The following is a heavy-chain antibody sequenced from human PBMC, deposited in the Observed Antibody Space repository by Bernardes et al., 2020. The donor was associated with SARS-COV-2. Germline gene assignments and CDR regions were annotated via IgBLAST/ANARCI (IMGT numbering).Heavy chain of an antibody. D-gene: IGHD5-12*01. CDR3: VRSHGLNEKWLQFQY. CDR2: ISSYNQDS. J-gene: IGHJ4*02. CDR1: GYIFTNYG. Sequence: ASVKVSCEASGYIFTNYGITWVRQGPGGGLEWMGWISSYNQDSKSSPKFKDRLTMTADTSTTTVYMEMRSLKLDDSAVYFCVRSHGLNEKWLQFQYWGQGTQVTVSS. V-gene: IGHV1-18*01.